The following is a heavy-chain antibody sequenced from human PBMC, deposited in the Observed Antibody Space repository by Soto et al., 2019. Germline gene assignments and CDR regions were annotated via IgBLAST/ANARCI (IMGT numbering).Heavy chain of an antibody. CDR1: GGSISSSSYY. Sequence: SETLSLTCTVSGGSISSSSYYWGWIRQPPGKGLEWIGSIYYSGSTYYNPSLKSRVTISVDTSKNQFSLKLSSVTAADTAVYYCARSLGMTTVTTSLVWFDPWGQGTLVTVSS. J-gene: IGHJ5*02. CDR3: ARSLGMTTVTTSLVWFDP. D-gene: IGHD4-4*01. CDR2: IYYSGST. V-gene: IGHV4-39*01.